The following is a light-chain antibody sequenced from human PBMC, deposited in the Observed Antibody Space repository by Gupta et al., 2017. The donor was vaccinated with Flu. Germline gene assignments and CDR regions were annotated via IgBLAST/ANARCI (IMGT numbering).Light chain of an antibody. V-gene: IGKV4-1*01. CDR1: QNGAYSTDNKNY. CDR3: QQDNNTPYT. J-gene: IGKJ1*01. CDR2: GSS. Sequence: SLGERATINCNASQNGAYSTDNKNYVAWYQKKPGQPPKLLFDGSSTREAGVAERFSGSGSGTDFTLTISTQQAEDVAVYYWQQDNNTPYTFGQGTKVEIK.